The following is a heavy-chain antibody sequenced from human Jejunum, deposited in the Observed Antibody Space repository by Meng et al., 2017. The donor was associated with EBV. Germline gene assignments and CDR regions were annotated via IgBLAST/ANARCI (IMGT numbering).Heavy chain of an antibody. J-gene: IGHJ4*02. CDR1: YFAFSAYY. CDR2: IICGGTAR. D-gene: IGHD2-21*01. V-gene: IGHV3-11*01. CDR3: ARVGIDGVIGNAVDY. Sequence: ESGGGLVNPCVSLYLACAAFYFAFSAYYMTWIRQTPDKGLEWVSYIICGGTARYHSDSVQGRFTISRDNAKNSLYLQMNSLRVEDTAIYYCARVGIDGVIGNAVDYWGQGTLVTVSS.